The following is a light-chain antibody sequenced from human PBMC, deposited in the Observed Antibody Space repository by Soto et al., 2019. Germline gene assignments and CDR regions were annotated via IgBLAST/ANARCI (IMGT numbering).Light chain of an antibody. V-gene: IGKV3-11*01. J-gene: IGKJ1*01. CDR3: QHRIDWWT. CDR2: GTS. Sequence: EIVMTHSPATLSVSPGERATLSCRDSQSVGNNVAWYQQKPGQAPRLLIHGTSNRATGIPARFSGSGSGTDFTLTISSLEPEDSAVYYCQHRIDWWTFGQGTKVDIK. CDR1: QSVGNN.